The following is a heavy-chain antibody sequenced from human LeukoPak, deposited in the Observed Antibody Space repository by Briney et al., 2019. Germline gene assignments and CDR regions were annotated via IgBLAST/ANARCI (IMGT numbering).Heavy chain of an antibody. V-gene: IGHV1-18*01. Sequence: GASVKVSCKASGYTFTSYGISWVRQAPGQGLEWMGWINAYDGNTNYAQKLQGRVTMTTDTSTSTAYMELRSLRSDDTAVYYCARDPAGRGIVATPPSYWGQRTLVTVSS. J-gene: IGHJ4*02. CDR2: INAYDGNT. CDR3: ARDPAGRGIVATPPSY. CDR1: GYTFTSYG. D-gene: IGHD5-12*01.